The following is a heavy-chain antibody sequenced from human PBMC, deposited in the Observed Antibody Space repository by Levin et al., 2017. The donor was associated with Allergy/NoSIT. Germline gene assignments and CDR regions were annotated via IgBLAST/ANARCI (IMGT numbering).Heavy chain of an antibody. V-gene: IGHV3-23*01. CDR2: ISGSGGST. D-gene: IGHD1-7*01. CDR1: GFTFSSYA. Sequence: GGSLRLSCAASGFTFSSYAMSWVRQAPGKGLEWVSAISGSGGSTYYADSVKGRFTISRDNSKNTLYLQMNSLRAEDTAVYYCAKDPRSITGTTINYYYYMDVWGKGTTVTVSS. CDR3: AKDPRSITGTTINYYYYMDV. J-gene: IGHJ6*03.